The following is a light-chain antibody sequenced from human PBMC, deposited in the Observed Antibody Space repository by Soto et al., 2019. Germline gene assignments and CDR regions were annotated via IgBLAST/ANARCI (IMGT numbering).Light chain of an antibody. Sequence: DIQLTQSPSFLSASVGDRVTITCRASQGISSYLAWYQQKPGKAPKLLIYAASTLQSGVPSRFSGSGSGTEFTLTISSLQPEDFATYYFQQLNSYPRTFGQGTQVEIK. CDR3: QQLNSYPRT. J-gene: IGKJ1*01. CDR2: AAS. V-gene: IGKV1-9*01. CDR1: QGISSY.